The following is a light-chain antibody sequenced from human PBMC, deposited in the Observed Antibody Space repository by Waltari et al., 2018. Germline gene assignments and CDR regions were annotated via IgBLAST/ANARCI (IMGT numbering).Light chain of an antibody. CDR2: LAS. CDR1: QSVLYSSNNKNY. CDR3: QQYYSSPLT. V-gene: IGKV4-1*01. J-gene: IGKJ4*01. Sequence: DIVMTQSPDSLAVSLGERATINCKSSQSVLYSSNNKNYLAWYQLKPGQPPNLLIYLASTRQSGVPDRFSGSGSGTDFTLTINSLQAEDVAVYYCQQYYSSPLTFGGGTKVEIK.